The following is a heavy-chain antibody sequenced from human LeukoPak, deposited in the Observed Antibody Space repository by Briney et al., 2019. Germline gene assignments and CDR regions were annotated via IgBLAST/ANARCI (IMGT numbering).Heavy chain of an antibody. CDR2: ISSRGGA. J-gene: IGHJ6*03. D-gene: IGHD6-13*01. CDR3: ARETQETYSSSWGLYDSHYYMDA. V-gene: IGHV4-4*07. Sequence: PETLSLTCTVSSGSYYWSWILQPAGKGLEWIVQISSRGGATYNPSLKSRVTISLDTSENHFSLNLKSVTAADTAVYYCARETQETYSSSWGLYDSHYYMDAWGKGTTVTVSS. CDR1: SGSYY.